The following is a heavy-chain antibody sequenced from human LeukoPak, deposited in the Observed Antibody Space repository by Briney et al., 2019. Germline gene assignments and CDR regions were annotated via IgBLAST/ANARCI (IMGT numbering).Heavy chain of an antibody. Sequence: PSETLSLTCAVYGGSFSGYYWSWIRQPPGKGLEWIGEINHSGSTNYNPSLKSRVTISVDTSKNQFSLKLSSVTAADTAVYYCARVTLRRGYSYGYIRSDYFDYWGQGTLVTVSS. CDR2: INHSGST. CDR3: ARVTLRRGYSYGYIRSDYFDY. J-gene: IGHJ4*02. CDR1: GGSFSGYY. D-gene: IGHD5-18*01. V-gene: IGHV4-34*01.